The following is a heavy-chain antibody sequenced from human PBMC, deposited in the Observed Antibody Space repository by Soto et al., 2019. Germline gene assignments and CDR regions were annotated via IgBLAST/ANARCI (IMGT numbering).Heavy chain of an antibody. D-gene: IGHD1-26*01. J-gene: IGHJ5*02. V-gene: IGHV1-46*01. CDR3: ATTTSQNDEAWWFDP. CDR2: ISPSGEAT. Sequence: ESSGAEVKKPGASVKVSCKASGYISTSHWTHWVRQAPGQGLEWMGVISPSGEATTYAQSLKGRATMTSDTSTNTLYMEVRSLTYDDTAVFFCATTTSQNDEAWWFDPWGQGTLVTVSS. CDR1: GYISTSHW.